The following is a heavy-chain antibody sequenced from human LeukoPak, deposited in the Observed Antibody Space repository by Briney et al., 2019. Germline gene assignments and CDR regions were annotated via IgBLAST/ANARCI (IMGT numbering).Heavy chain of an antibody. CDR3: AKIYDILTGYPSYFDY. D-gene: IGHD3-9*01. CDR2: ISGSGGST. J-gene: IGHJ4*02. Sequence: GGSLRLSCAASGFIFTNYFMSWVRQAPGKGLEWVSAISGSGGSTYYADSVKGRFTISRDNSKNTLYLQMNSLRAEDTAVYYCAKIYDILTGYPSYFDYWGQGTLVTVSS. CDR1: GFIFTNYF. V-gene: IGHV3-23*01.